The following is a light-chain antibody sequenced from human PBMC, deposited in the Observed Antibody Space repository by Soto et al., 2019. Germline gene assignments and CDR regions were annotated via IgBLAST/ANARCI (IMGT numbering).Light chain of an antibody. J-gene: IGLJ1*01. V-gene: IGLV2-8*01. CDR1: SSDVGGYNY. Sequence: QSVLTQPPSASGSPGQSVTISCTGTSSDVGGYNYVSWYQQHPAKAPKLMIYDVRKRPSGLPDRFSGSNSGNTASLTVSGLQAEDEADYYCSSYAGSNNFGVFGTGTKVTVL. CDR3: SSYAGSNNFGV. CDR2: DVR.